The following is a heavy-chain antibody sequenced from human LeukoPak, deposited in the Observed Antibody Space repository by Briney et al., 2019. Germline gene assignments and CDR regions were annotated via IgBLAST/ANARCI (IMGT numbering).Heavy chain of an antibody. CDR3: ARRFRFGSSTVENRREEY. J-gene: IGHJ4*02. CDR1: GFSLSTSGVG. D-gene: IGHD4-23*01. Sequence: SGPTLVNPTQTLTLTCTFSGFSLSTSGVGVGWIRQPPGKGLEGIGSIYYSGTTYYNPSLKSRVTISVDTSKNQFSLKLSSVTAADTAVYYCARRFRFGSSTVENRREEYWGQGTLVTVSS. CDR2: IYYSGTT. V-gene: IGHV4-39*01.